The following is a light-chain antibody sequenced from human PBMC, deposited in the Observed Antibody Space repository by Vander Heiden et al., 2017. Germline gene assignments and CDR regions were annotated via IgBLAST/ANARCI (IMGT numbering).Light chain of an antibody. CDR1: QSLLHSNGYNY. V-gene: IGKV2-28*01. CDR2: LGS. Sequence: DIVMTQSPLSLPVTPGEPAFISCRSSQSLLHSNGYNYLDWYLQKPGQSPQLLIYLGSNRASGVPDRFSGSGSGTDFTLKISRVEAEDVGVYYCMQALQTRYTFGQGTKLEIK. CDR3: MQALQTRYT. J-gene: IGKJ2*01.